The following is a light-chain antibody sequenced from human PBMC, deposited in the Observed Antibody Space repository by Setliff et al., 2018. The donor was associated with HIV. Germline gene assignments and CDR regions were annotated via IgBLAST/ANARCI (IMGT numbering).Light chain of an antibody. J-gene: IGLJ1*01. Sequence: QSALTQPRSVSGSPGRSVTISCTGTDSDVGGYNHVSWYQQLPGKAPKLMIYEVSKRPSGVSNRFSGSKSGNTASLTISGLQAEAEADYYCCSYAGSSTPYVFGTGTKVTV. V-gene: IGLV2-23*02. CDR1: DSDVGGYNH. CDR3: CSYAGSSTPYV. CDR2: EVS.